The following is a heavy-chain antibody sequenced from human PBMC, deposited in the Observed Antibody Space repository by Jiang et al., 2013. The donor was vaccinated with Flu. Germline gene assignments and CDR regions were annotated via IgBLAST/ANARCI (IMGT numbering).Heavy chain of an antibody. CDR3: ASQAYCGGDCYWNWFDP. V-gene: IGHV1-69*01. CDR2: SSLSLVQ. D-gene: IGHD2-21*01. CDR1: EAPSAAML. Sequence: KKPGSSVKVSCKASEAPSAAMLSAGCDRPLDKGLSGWEGSSLSLVQQTTHRSSRGRVTITADESTSTAYMELSSLRSEDTAVYYCASQAYCGGDCYWNWFDPWGQGTLVTVSS. J-gene: IGHJ5*02.